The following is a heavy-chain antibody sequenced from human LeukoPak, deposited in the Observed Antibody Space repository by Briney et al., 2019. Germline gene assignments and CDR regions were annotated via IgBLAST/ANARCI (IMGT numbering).Heavy chain of an antibody. CDR1: GGSISSGGYY. CDR2: IYHSGST. V-gene: IGHV4-30-2*01. D-gene: IGHD3-3*01. CDR3: ARTIFGVVSPFDY. Sequence: SETLSLTCTVSGGSISSGGYYCSWIRQPPGKGLEWIGYIYHSGSTYYNPSLKSRVTISVDRSKNQFSLKLSSVTAADTAVYYCARTIFGVVSPFDYWGQGTLVTVSS. J-gene: IGHJ4*02.